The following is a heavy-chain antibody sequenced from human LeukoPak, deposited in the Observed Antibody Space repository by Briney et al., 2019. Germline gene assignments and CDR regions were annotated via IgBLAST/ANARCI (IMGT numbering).Heavy chain of an antibody. V-gene: IGHV1-18*01. CDR3: ARESLRSGYYDFWSGYYTGSKYYFDY. D-gene: IGHD3-3*01. CDR2: ISAYNGNT. Sequence: ASVKVSCKASGYTFTSYGISWVRQAPGQGLEWMGWISAYNGNTNYAQKLQGRVTMTTDTSTSTAYMELRSLRSDDTAVYYCARESLRSGYYDFWSGYYTGSKYYFDYWGQGTLVTVSS. J-gene: IGHJ4*02. CDR1: GYTFTSYG.